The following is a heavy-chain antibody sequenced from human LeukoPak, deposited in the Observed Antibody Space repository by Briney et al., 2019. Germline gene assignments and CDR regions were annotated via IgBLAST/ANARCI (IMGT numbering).Heavy chain of an antibody. CDR1: GFTFSSYA. Sequence: GGSLRLSCTASGFTFSSYAMNWVRQAPGKGLEWVSGIGAGGTFTYYADSVQGRFTISRDNAKNSLYLQMNSLRAEDTAMYYCARNRGDPSYFDYWGQGILVTVSS. V-gene: IGHV3-21*01. CDR2: IGAGGTFT. J-gene: IGHJ4*02. CDR3: ARNRGDPSYFDY. D-gene: IGHD4-17*01.